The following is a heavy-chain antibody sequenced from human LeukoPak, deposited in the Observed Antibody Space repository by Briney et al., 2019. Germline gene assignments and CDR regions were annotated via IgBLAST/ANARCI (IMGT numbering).Heavy chain of an antibody. CDR3: ARQYCSSTSCYGNH. CDR1: GFTFSSYA. Sequence: PGGSLRLSCAASGFTFSSYAMSWVRQAPGKGLEWVSAISGSGGSTYYADSVKGRFTISRDNSKNTLYLQMNSLRAEDTAVYYCARQYCSSTSCYGNHWGQGTLVTVSS. J-gene: IGHJ4*02. D-gene: IGHD2-2*01. CDR2: ISGSGGST. V-gene: IGHV3-23*01.